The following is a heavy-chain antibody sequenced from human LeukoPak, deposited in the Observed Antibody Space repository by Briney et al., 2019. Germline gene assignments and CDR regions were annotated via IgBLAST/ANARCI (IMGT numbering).Heavy chain of an antibody. Sequence: ASVKVSCKASGYTFTNFYMHWVRQAPGHGLEWMAIINPSSAYTVYAQRFQGRVDVTRDTSTSTVYMELSSLRSEDTAVYYCAREMGATDYWGQGTLVTVSS. CDR2: INPSSAYT. V-gene: IGHV1-46*01. CDR1: GYTFTNFY. D-gene: IGHD1-26*01. J-gene: IGHJ4*02. CDR3: AREMGATDY.